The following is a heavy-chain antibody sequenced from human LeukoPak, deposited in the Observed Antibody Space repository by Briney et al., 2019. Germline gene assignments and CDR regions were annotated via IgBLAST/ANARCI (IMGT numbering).Heavy chain of an antibody. CDR3: AREQLTGGIN. CDR2: ISGSGGNT. V-gene: IGHV3-23*01. D-gene: IGHD5-18*01. J-gene: IGHJ4*02. CDR1: GFTFSSYA. Sequence: GGSLRLSCAASGFTFSSYAMSWVRQAPGKGLEWVSAISGSGGNTYYADSVKGRFTISRDNSKNTLYLQMGSLRAEDMAVYYCAREQLTGGINWGQGTLVTVSS.